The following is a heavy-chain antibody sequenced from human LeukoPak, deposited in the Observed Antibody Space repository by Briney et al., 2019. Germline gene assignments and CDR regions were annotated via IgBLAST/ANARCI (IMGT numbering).Heavy chain of an antibody. D-gene: IGHD4-17*01. CDR3: AKDMPTDYYYGMDV. J-gene: IGHJ6*02. Sequence: QAGGSLRLSCAASGFTFDDYAMHWVRQAPGKGLEWVSGISWNSGSIGYADSVKGRFTTSRDNAKNSLYLQMNSLRAEDTALYYCAKDMPTDYYYGMDVWGQGTTVTVSS. CDR2: ISWNSGSI. V-gene: IGHV3-9*01. CDR1: GFTFDDYA.